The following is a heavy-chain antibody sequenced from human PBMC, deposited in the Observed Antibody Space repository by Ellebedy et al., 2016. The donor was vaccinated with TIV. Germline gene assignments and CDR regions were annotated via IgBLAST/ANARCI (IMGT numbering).Heavy chain of an antibody. CDR1: GGSIINGDYY. V-gene: IGHV4-30-4*01. D-gene: IGHD3-3*01. J-gene: IGHJ6*02. CDR3: ARGITSPYQYGMDV. CDR2: IYYSGST. Sequence: MPSETLSLTCIVSGGSIINGDYYWSWVRQAPGKGLEWIGYIYYSGSTYYNPSLKSRGTISVDTSKNQFSLRLISVTAADTAVYYCARGITSPYQYGMDVWGQGTTVTVS.